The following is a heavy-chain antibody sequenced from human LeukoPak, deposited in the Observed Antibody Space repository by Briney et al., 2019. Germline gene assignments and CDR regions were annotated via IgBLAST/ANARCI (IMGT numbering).Heavy chain of an antibody. Sequence: GGSLRLSCVASGFTFSTYGMNWVRQSPGRGLEWVSSISSSSSFIQYADSVKGRFTISRDNAKNSLFLQMSSLRADDTAVYYCARELRCASCFLYWGQGTLVTVSS. J-gene: IGHJ4*02. D-gene: IGHD4-17*01. CDR3: ARELRCASCFLY. CDR2: ISSSSSFI. CDR1: GFTFSTYG. V-gene: IGHV3-21*01.